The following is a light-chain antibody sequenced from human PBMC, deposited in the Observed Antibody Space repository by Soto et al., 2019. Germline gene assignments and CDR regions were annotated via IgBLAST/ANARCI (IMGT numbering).Light chain of an antibody. Sequence: QSALTQPACVSGSPGQSITISCTGTSSDVGSYNLVSWYQQHPGKAPKLMIYEGSKRPSGVSNRFSGSKSGNTASLTISGLQAEDEADYYCCSYAGRSTYVFGTGTKVTVL. J-gene: IGLJ1*01. CDR3: CSYAGRSTYV. CDR2: EGS. V-gene: IGLV2-23*01. CDR1: SSDVGSYNL.